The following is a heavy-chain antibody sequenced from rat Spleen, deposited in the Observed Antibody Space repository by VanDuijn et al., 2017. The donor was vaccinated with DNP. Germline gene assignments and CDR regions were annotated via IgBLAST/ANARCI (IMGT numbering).Heavy chain of an antibody. CDR2: IGSPAYAP. J-gene: IGHJ2*01. CDR3: VRWNSGHFDY. CDR1: GFTSSAYY. D-gene: IGHD4-3*01. V-gene: IGHV5-22*01. Sequence: EVQLVKSGGGLVQPGRSLKLSCAASGFTSSAYYMAWVRQAPAKGLEWVAYIGSPAYAPSYPDSVKGRFAISRDNAKSTLYLQMNSLRSEDMATYYCVRWNSGHFDYWGQGVMVTVSS.